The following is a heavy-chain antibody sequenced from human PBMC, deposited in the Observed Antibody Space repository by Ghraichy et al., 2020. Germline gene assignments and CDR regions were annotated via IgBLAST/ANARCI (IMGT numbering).Heavy chain of an antibody. D-gene: IGHD1-26*01. CDR3: ARKSGSFSFDY. CDR2: IYYSGST. J-gene: IGHJ4*02. Sequence: GSLSLTCTVSGGSISSSSYYWGWIRQPPGKGLEWIGSIYYSGSTYYNPSLKSRVTISVDTSKNQFSLKLSSVTAADTAVYYCARKSGSFSFDYWGQGTLVTVSS. V-gene: IGHV4-39*01. CDR1: GGSISSSSYY.